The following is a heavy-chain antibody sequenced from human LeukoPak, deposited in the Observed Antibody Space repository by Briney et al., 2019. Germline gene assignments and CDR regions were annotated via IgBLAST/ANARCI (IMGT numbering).Heavy chain of an antibody. Sequence: PSETLSLTCTVSGGSISSYYWSWIRQPPGKGLEWIGYIYYSGSTNYNPSLKSRVTISVDTSKNQFSLKLSSVTAADTAVYYCARGWVYSGSFDFAYWGRETLVTVS. CDR2: IYYSGST. CDR3: ARGWVYSGSFDFAY. D-gene: IGHD5-12*01. V-gene: IGHV4-59*01. CDR1: GGSISSYY. J-gene: IGHJ4*02.